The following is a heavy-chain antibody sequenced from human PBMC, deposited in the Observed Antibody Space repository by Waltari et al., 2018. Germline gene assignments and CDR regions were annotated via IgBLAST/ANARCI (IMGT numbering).Heavy chain of an antibody. J-gene: IGHJ5*02. CDR3: ARDSRSSWPNGGFDP. D-gene: IGHD6-13*01. CDR1: GGSISGSF. Sequence: QVQLQESGPGLVKPSETLSLTCTVSGGSISGSFWKWIRHPAGKGLEWIGRIYSSGSTNYDPSLKSRVTMSVDTSKNQFSLKLTSVTAADTGVYYCARDSRSSWPNGGFDPWGQGTLVTVSS. V-gene: IGHV4-4*07. CDR2: IYSSGST.